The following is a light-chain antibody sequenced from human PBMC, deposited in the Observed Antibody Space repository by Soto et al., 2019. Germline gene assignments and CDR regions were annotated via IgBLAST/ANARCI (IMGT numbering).Light chain of an antibody. J-gene: IGLJ2*01. CDR3: CSYAGSYTVL. CDR2: DVS. CDR1: SSDVVGYNY. Sequence: QSALTQPRSVSGAPGQSVTISCTGTSSDVVGYNYVSWYQQHPGKAPKLMIYDVSKRPSGVPDRFSGSKSGNTASLTISGLQAEDESDEYCCSYAGSYTVLFGAGTKRTFL. V-gene: IGLV2-11*01.